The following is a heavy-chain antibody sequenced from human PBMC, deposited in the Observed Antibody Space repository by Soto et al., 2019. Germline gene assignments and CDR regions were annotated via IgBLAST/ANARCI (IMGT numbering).Heavy chain of an antibody. CDR3: TRGTTVGIMITFCGVVDS. V-gene: IGHV4-39*02. J-gene: IGHJ5*01. CDR2: LSYSGAS. D-gene: IGHD3-16*01. CDR1: GASMSGNSYS. Sequence: QLQLQESGPGLVKPSETLSLSCTVSGASMSGNSYSWAWLRQPPGKPMEWIGSLSYSGASYYNPYHQRSLTISIGTSNTPFIMSLKSVTAPDTAISDCTRGTTVGIMITFCGVVDSWGQGTLITVSS.